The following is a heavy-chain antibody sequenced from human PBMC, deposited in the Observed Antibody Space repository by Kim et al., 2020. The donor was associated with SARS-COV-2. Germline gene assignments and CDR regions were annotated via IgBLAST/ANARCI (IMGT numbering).Heavy chain of an antibody. CDR2: MSFDGFSK. V-gene: IGHV3-30*04. J-gene: IGHJ4*02. CDR3: ATEGGTSGRCGYFDY. Sequence: GGSLRLSCVTSGLYVIYWVRQAPGKGLEWVAAMSFDGFSKYFADSVNGRFTISRDDSKNTVWLQLNNLRDEDSAMYYCATEGGTSGRCGYFDYWSQGTL. CDR1: GLYV. D-gene: IGHD5-12*01.